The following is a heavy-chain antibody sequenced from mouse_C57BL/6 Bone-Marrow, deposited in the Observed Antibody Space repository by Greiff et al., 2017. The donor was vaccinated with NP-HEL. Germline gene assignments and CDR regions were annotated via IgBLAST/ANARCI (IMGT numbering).Heavy chain of an antibody. Sequence: VQLQQSGAELVRPGASVTLSCKASGYTFTDYEMHWVKQTPVHGLEWIGAIDPETGGTAYNQKFKGKAILTADKSSSTAYMELRSLTSEDSAVYYCTRNDGYYDCLNYYAMDYWGQGTSVTVSS. CDR1: GYTFTDYE. CDR3: TRNDGYYDCLNYYAMDY. J-gene: IGHJ4*01. CDR2: IDPETGGT. V-gene: IGHV1-15*01. D-gene: IGHD2-3*01.